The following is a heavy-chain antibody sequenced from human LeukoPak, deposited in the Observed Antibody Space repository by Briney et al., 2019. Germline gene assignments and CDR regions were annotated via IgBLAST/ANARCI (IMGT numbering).Heavy chain of an antibody. CDR3: ARDPYYDFWSDYGTEAFDI. J-gene: IGHJ3*02. Sequence: KPGGSLRLSCVASGFTFSNDNMNWVRQAPRKVLEWVSSISGSGTHIYYAHSLTGRFTISRDNAKNSMYLQMNSLRAEDTAVYYCARDPYYDFWSDYGTEAFDIWGQGTMVTVSS. CDR2: ISGSGTHI. V-gene: IGHV3-21*01. D-gene: IGHD3-3*01. CDR1: GFTFSNDN.